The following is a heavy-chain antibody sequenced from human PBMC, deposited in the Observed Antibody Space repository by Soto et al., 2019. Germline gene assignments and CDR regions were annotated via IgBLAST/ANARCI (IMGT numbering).Heavy chain of an antibody. V-gene: IGHV4-30-4*01. CDR3: ARLNGYCISTNCHGYYGMDV. J-gene: IGHJ6*02. CDR2: IYYSGDT. D-gene: IGHD2-2*03. CDR1: GDSIISGDYY. Sequence: PSETLSLTCTVSGDSIISGDYYWSWIRQTPGKGLEWIGYIYYSGDTNYNPSLKSRVIISVDTSKNQFSLKLSSVTAADTAVYYCARLNGYCISTNCHGYYGMDVWGQGTTVTVSS.